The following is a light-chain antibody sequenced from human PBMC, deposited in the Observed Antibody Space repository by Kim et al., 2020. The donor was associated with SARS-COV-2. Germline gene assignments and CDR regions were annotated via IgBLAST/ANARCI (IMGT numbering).Light chain of an antibody. CDR3: QQRSNWPLT. J-gene: IGKJ4*01. CDR2: DAS. Sequence: LAPGARAPRSCWASQSVSSYLAWYQQKPGQAPRLLIYDASNRATGIPARFSGSGSGTDFTLTISSLEPEDFAVYYCQQRSNWPLTFGGGTKVDIK. CDR1: QSVSSY. V-gene: IGKV3-11*01.